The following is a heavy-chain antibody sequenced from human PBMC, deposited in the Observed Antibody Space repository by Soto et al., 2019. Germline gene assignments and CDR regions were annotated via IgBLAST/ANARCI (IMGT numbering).Heavy chain of an antibody. CDR1: GFTFSDSA. V-gene: IGHV3-73*02. Sequence: EVQLVESGGGLVQPGGSLNLSCAASGFTFSDSAMHWVRQASGKGLEWVGRIRGKVNSYATVYAASLKGRFTISRDDSMKTTYLQMNSLKTEDTAVYYCTRRRDWTATDPLDYWGQGTLVTVSS. CDR2: IRGKVNSYAT. J-gene: IGHJ4*02. CDR3: TRRRDWTATDPLDY. D-gene: IGHD2-21*01.